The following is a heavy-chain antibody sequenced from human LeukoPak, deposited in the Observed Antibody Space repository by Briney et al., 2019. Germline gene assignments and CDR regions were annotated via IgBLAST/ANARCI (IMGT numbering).Heavy chain of an antibody. CDR2: ISYDGSNK. CDR1: GFTFSSYA. Sequence: PGGSLRLSCAASGFTFSSYAMHWVRQAPGKGLEWVAVISYDGSNKYYADSVKGRFTISRDNSKNTLYLQMNSLRAEDTAVYYCASPRQSHGSGSYAIDYWGQGTLVTVSS. V-gene: IGHV3-30-3*01. D-gene: IGHD3-10*01. CDR3: ASPRQSHGSGSYAIDY. J-gene: IGHJ4*02.